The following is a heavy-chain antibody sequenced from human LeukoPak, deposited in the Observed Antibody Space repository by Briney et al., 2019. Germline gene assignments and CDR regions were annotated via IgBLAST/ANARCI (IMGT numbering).Heavy chain of an antibody. V-gene: IGHV4-39*01. CDR2: IYYSGST. Sequence: PSETLSPTCTVSGGSISSSSYYWGWIRQPPGKGLEWIGSIYYSGSTYYNPSLKSRVTISVGTSKNQFSLKLSSVTAADTAVYYCARGRIVVVPAANDAFDIWGQGTMVTVSS. J-gene: IGHJ3*02. D-gene: IGHD2-2*01. CDR3: ARGRIVVVPAANDAFDI. CDR1: GGSISSSSYY.